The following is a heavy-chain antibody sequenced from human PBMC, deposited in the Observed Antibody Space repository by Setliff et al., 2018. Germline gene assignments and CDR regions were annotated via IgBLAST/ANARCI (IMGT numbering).Heavy chain of an antibody. CDR1: GGSISSGSYY. D-gene: IGHD3-22*01. J-gene: IGHJ4*02. V-gene: IGHV4-61*02. CDR3: ARDFDSSGNFDY. Sequence: PSETLSLTCTVSGGSISSGSYYWSWIRQPAGKGLEWIGRIYTSGSTNYNPSLKSRVTISIDTSKNQFSLKLSSVTAADTAVYYCARDFDSSGNFDYWGQGTLVTSPQ. CDR2: IYTSGST.